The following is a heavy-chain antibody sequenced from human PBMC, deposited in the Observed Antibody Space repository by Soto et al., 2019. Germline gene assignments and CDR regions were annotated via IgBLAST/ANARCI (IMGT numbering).Heavy chain of an antibody. V-gene: IGHV1-2*02. CDR2: INPNSGGT. Sequence: AASVKVSCKASGYTFTGYYMHWVRQAPGQGLEWMGWINPNSGGTNYAQKFQGRVTMTRDTSISTAYMELSRLRSDDTAVYYCARIPAATHYYYYGMDVWGQGTTVTAP. CDR3: ARIPAATHYYYYGMDV. D-gene: IGHD2-2*01. J-gene: IGHJ6*02. CDR1: GYTFTGYY.